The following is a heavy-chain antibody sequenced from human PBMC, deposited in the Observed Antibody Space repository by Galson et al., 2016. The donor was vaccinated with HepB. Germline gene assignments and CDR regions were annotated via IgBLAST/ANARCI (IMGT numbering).Heavy chain of an antibody. J-gene: IGHJ2*01. Sequence: SLRLSCAASGFTLAASSMHWVRQAPGKGLVWVARTNVYGTGPSYADSVKGRFTVSRDNAENTLYLQMKSLRGEDTAIYYCAGDGGSDKHDWYVDIWGRGTLVTVSS. V-gene: IGHV3-74*01. CDR1: GFTLAASS. D-gene: IGHD1-26*01. CDR3: AGDGGSDKHDWYVDI. CDR2: TNVYGTGP.